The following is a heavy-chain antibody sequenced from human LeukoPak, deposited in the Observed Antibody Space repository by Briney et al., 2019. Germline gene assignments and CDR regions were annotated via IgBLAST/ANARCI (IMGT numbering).Heavy chain of an antibody. D-gene: IGHD6-13*01. V-gene: IGHV4-59*01. CDR3: ARAGIAAAGTDFSYYYYGMDV. CDR2: IYYSGST. CDR1: GGSISSYY. J-gene: IGHJ6*02. Sequence: SETLSLTCTVSGGSISSYYWSWIRQPPGKGLEWIGYIYYSGSTNYNPSLKGRVTISVDTSKNQFSLKLSSVTAADTAVYYCARAGIAAAGTDFSYYYYGMDVWGQGTTVTVSS.